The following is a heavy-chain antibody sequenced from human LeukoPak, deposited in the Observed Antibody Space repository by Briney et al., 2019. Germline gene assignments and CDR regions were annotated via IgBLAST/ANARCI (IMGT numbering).Heavy chain of an antibody. CDR2: IYSGGST. CDR1: GFTVSSNY. D-gene: IGHD6-25*01. V-gene: IGHV3-53*01. CDR3: ARARLDAFDI. J-gene: IGHJ3*02. Sequence: SGGSLRLSCAASGFTVSSNYMSWVRQAPGKGLEWVSVIYSGGSTYYADSVKGRFTISRDNSKNTLYLQMNSLRAEDTAVYYCARARLDAFDIWGQRTMVTVSS.